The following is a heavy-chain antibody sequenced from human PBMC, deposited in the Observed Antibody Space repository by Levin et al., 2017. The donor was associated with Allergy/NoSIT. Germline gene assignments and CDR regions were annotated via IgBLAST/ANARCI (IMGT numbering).Heavy chain of an antibody. CDR2: IKTNTHGGPT. J-gene: IGHJ4*02. Sequence: GGSLRLSCVASGFSFNNFWLSWVRQAPGKGLEWVGRIKTNTHGGPTDYSAPVRVSFTISSDDSTGTLYLDIHSLKSADTAVCSCTSDHDIGGGMTFDYWCQGPLVNVSS. CDR1: GFSFNNFW. CDR3: TSDHDIGGGMTFDY. V-gene: IGHV3-15*01. D-gene: IGHD5-12*01.